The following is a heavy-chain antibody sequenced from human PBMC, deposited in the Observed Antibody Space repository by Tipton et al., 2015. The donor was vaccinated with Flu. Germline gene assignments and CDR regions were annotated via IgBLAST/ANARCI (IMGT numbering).Heavy chain of an antibody. CDR1: GYSFTNYW. D-gene: IGHD6-13*01. Sequence: VQLVQSGAEVKKPGESLKISCKASGYSFTNYWVGWVRQMTGKGLEWMGIIYPGDPDPRYRPSFEGQVTISADKFISNASLQWSSLKASDTAVYYCVRRGGSRSYPYDMDVWGQGTMVSVSS. J-gene: IGHJ6*02. CDR3: VRRGGSRSYPYDMDV. CDR2: IYPGDPDP. V-gene: IGHV5-51*03.